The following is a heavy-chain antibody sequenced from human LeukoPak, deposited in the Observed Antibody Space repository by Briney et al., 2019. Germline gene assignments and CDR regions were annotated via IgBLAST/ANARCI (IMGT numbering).Heavy chain of an antibody. J-gene: IGHJ4*02. CDR2: IIPILGIA. D-gene: IGHD3-22*01. CDR3: ASDSLPFYYYDSSRLPYYDY. CDR1: GGTFTSNA. Sequence: ASVKVSFKAAGGTFTSNAASWMRHAPGQGLEWMGRIIPILGIANYAEKFQGRVTITADKSTNTVYMELSSLTSEDTAVYYCASDSLPFYYYDSSRLPYYDYWGQGTLVTVSS. V-gene: IGHV1-69*04.